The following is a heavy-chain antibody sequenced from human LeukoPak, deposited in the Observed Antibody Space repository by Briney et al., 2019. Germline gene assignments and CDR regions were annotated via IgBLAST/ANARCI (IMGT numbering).Heavy chain of an antibody. CDR3: AKGTSSGWYFYYYMDV. V-gene: IGHV3-7*03. J-gene: IGHJ6*03. Sequence: GGSLRLSCAASGFTFSSYWMSWVRQAPGKGLEWVANIKQDGSEKYYVDSVKGRFTISRDNAKNSLYLQMNSLRAEDTALYYCAKGTSSGWYFYYYMDVWGKGTTVTISS. CDR1: GFTFSSYW. CDR2: IKQDGSEK. D-gene: IGHD6-19*01.